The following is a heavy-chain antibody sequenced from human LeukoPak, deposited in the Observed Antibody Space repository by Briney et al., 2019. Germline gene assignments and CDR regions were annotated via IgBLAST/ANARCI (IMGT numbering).Heavy chain of an antibody. D-gene: IGHD3-22*01. CDR2: INPNSGGT. CDR3: ARDPSDYYDSSGYLPTTDY. V-gene: IGHV1-2*02. J-gene: IGHJ4*02. Sequence: ASVKVSCKASRYTFTGYYMHWVRQAAGQGLEWMGWINPNSGGTNYAQKFQGRVTMTRDTSISTAYMELSRLRSDDTAVYYCARDPSDYYDSSGYLPTTDYWGQGTLVTVSS. CDR1: RYTFTGYY.